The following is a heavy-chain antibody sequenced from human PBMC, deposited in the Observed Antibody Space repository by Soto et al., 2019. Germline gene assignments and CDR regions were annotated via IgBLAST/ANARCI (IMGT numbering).Heavy chain of an antibody. V-gene: IGHV4-39*01. CDR2: IYYSGST. Sequence: SETLSLTSTVSGGSISSSSYYWGWIRQPPGKGLEWIGSIYYSGSTYYNPSLKSRVTISVDTSKNQFSLKLSSVTAADTAVYYCATGSSWYRSGMDVWGQGTTVT. D-gene: IGHD6-13*01. J-gene: IGHJ6*02. CDR3: ATGSSWYRSGMDV. CDR1: GGSISSSSYY.